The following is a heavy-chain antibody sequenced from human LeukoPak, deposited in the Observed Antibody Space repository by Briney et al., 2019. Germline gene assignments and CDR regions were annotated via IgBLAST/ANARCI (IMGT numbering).Heavy chain of an antibody. Sequence: GGSLRLSCAASGFTFSSYGMHWVRQAPGKGLEWVAFIRYDGSNKYYADSVKGRFTISRDNAKNSLYLQMNSLRAEDTAVYYCARDNWIEAHYFDYWGQGTLVTVSS. CDR1: GFTFSSYG. J-gene: IGHJ4*02. CDR3: ARDNWIEAHYFDY. CDR2: IRYDGSNK. D-gene: IGHD1-20*01. V-gene: IGHV3-30*02.